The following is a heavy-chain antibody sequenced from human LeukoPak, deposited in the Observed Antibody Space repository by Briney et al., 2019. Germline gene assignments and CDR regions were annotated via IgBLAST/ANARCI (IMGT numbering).Heavy chain of an antibody. J-gene: IGHJ4*02. D-gene: IGHD3-3*01. V-gene: IGHV4-39*01. Sequence: SETLSFTGTVSGGSISSSSYYWGWIRQPPGKGLGGIGSIYYSGSTYYNPSLKSRVTISVDTSKNQFSLKLSSVTAADTAVYYCARDYYDFWSGYSYYFDYWGQGTLVTVSS. CDR1: GGSISSSSYY. CDR3: ARDYYDFWSGYSYYFDY. CDR2: IYYSGST.